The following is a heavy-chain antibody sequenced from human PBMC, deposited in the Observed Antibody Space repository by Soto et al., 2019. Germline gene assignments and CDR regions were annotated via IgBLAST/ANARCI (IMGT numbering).Heavy chain of an antibody. CDR1: GFSFSSNG. CDR3: AGALGNPYFYYGLNV. J-gene: IGHJ6*02. V-gene: IGHV3-30*03. D-gene: IGHD7-27*01. Sequence: GGSRRLSCAASGFSFSSNGMDWVRLAPDKGLEWVAATTYDGGIKHYVDSVKGRFNIPRDNSKNTLNLQMNSLRVEDTATYYCAGALGNPYFYYGLNVWGQGTTVNVSS. CDR2: TTYDGGIK.